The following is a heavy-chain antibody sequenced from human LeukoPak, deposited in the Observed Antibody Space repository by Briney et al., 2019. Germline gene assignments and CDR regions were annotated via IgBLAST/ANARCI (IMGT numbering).Heavy chain of an antibody. CDR1: GFTFSSYS. CDR3: ARASRSSWYYYQYGRY. Sequence: GGSLRLSCAASGFTFSSYSMNWVRQAPGKGLEWVSSISSSSSYIYYADSVKGRFTISRDNAKNSLYLQMNSLRAEDTAVYYCARASRSSWYYYQYGRYWGQGTLVTVSS. J-gene: IGHJ4*02. V-gene: IGHV3-21*01. D-gene: IGHD6-13*01. CDR2: ISSSSSYI.